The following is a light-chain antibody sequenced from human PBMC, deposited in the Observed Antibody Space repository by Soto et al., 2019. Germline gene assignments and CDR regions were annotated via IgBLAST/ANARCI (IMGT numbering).Light chain of an antibody. CDR1: TSNIGNNA. V-gene: IGLV1-36*01. CDR2: YDD. Sequence: QSVLTQPPSVSEAPKQRVTISCSGSTSNIGNNAVNWYQQLPGEAPKLLISYDDLVPSGVSARFSGSKSGTSAYLAISGLQPEDEADYYCATWDDSLYGPVFGGGTKLTVL. CDR3: ATWDDSLYGPV. J-gene: IGLJ3*02.